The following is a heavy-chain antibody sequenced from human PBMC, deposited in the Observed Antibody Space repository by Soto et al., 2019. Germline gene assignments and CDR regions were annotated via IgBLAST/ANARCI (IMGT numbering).Heavy chain of an antibody. Sequence: VGSLRLSCAASGFTVSSNYMSWVRQAPGKGLEWVSVIYSGGSTYYADSVKGRFTISRDNSKNTLYLQMNSLRAEDTAVYYCARDGRIITIFGVDYYYYGMDVWGQGTTVTVSS. CDR3: ARDGRIITIFGVDYYYYGMDV. CDR2: IYSGGST. D-gene: IGHD3-3*01. CDR1: GFTVSSNY. V-gene: IGHV3-66*01. J-gene: IGHJ6*02.